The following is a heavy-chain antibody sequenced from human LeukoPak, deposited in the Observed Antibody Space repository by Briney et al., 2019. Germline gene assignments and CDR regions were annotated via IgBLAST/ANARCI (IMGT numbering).Heavy chain of an antibody. CDR1: GGSISSGGYY. J-gene: IGHJ4*02. D-gene: IGHD7-27*01. CDR2: IYYSGST. CDR3: ARDWGTYFDY. Sequence: PSQTLSLTCTVSGGSISSGGYYWSWIRQHPGKGLEWIGYIYYSGSTYYNPSLESRLTMSVDTSKNQFSLHLTSVTAADTAVYYCARDWGTYFDYWGQGTLDTVSS. V-gene: IGHV4-31*03.